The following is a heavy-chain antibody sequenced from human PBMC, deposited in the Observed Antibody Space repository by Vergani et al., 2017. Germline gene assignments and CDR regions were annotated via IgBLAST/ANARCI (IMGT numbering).Heavy chain of an antibody. Sequence: QVQLQESGPGLVSPSETLYLTFTVSGGSLSGYYWNWIRQTPGEGLEWIGYGEDSGYFNYNPSLKTRVSMSSDTSNKQFSLMLSSVTVADTAVYYCARSSVTRNPPDYFDNWGQGTLVTVSS. D-gene: IGHD1-14*01. CDR3: ARSSVTRNPPDYFDN. CDR1: GGSLSGYY. V-gene: IGHV4-59*01. J-gene: IGHJ4*02. CDR2: GEDSGYF.